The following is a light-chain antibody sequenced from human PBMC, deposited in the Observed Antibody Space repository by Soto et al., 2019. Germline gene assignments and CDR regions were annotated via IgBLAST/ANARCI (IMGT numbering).Light chain of an antibody. J-gene: IGKJ5*01. Sequence: IRMNKSPSTLSASVRDRVTITCRASQSISSWLAWYQQKPGKAPKLLIYKASSLESGVPSRFSGSGSGTEFTLTISSLQPDDFATYYCQQYNSYLITFGQRTRLEIK. CDR3: QQYNSYLIT. CDR1: QSISSW. V-gene: IGKV1-5*03. CDR2: KAS.